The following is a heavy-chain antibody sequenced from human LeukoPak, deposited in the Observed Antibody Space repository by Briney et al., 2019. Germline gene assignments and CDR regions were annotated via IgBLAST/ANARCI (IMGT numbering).Heavy chain of an antibody. J-gene: IGHJ3*02. CDR1: GFTASSNY. V-gene: IGHV3-53*01. CDR3: ARGGGIRRYDAFDI. D-gene: IGHD3-16*01. CDR2: VYSGGNT. Sequence: GGSLRLSCAASGFTASSNYMSWVRQAPGKGLEWVSVVYSGGNTYYADFVKGRFTISRDNSKNTLYLQMNSLRAEDTAVYYCARGGGIRRYDAFDIWGQGTMVTVSS.